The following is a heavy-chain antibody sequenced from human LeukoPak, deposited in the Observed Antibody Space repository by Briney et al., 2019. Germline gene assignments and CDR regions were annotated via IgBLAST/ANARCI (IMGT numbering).Heavy chain of an antibody. Sequence: GGSLRLSCAASGFSFSSYAMSWVRQAPGKGLEWVSAISGSGGSTYYADSVKGRFTISRDNSKNTLYLQMNSLRVEDTAIYYCAKSVVNSGTYIPFDSWGQGTLVTVSS. V-gene: IGHV3-23*01. CDR1: GFSFSSYA. J-gene: IGHJ4*02. CDR3: AKSVVNSGTYIPFDS. CDR2: ISGSGGST. D-gene: IGHD1-26*01.